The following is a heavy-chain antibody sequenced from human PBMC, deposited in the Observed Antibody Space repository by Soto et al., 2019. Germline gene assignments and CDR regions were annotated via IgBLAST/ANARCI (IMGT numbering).Heavy chain of an antibody. CDR2: VSGRGDST. J-gene: IGHJ4*02. CDR1: GFTFSTLA. D-gene: IGHD6-19*01. CDR3: AKGRSSSAWYYDY. V-gene: IGHV3-23*01. Sequence: EVQLLESGGGLVQPGGSLRLSCVASGFTFSTLAMTWVRQAPGKGLEWVSCVSGRGDSTYYADSVKGRFTVSRDNSKNTLYLQMDFLGAGDTAIYYCAKGRSSSAWYYDYWGRGALVTVSS.